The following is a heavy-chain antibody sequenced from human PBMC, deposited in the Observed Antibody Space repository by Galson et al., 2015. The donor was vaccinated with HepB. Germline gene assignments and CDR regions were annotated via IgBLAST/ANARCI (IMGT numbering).Heavy chain of an antibody. D-gene: IGHD3-10*01. Sequence: CAISGDSVSSNSAAWNWIRQSPSRGLEWLGRTYYRSKWYNDYAVSVKSRITINPDTSKNQFSLRLNSVTPEDTAVYYCARDRSGDYRFRYYYYYMDVWGKGTTVTVSS. V-gene: IGHV6-1*01. J-gene: IGHJ6*03. CDR2: TYYRSKWYN. CDR3: ARDRSGDYRFRYYYYYMDV. CDR1: GDSVSSNSAA.